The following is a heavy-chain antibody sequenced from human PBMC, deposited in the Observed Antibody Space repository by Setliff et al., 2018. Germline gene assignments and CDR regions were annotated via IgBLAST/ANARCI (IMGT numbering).Heavy chain of an antibody. CDR1: GGTFSTYG. V-gene: IGHV1-69*05. D-gene: IGHD5-18*01. Sequence: SVKVSCKASGGTFSTYGISWVRQAPGQGLEWMGGTIPSFGSTNYAQEFQGRVTIITDESTSTAYMELSSLRFEDTAVYYCAREGVDTRSSTDYRYYMDVWGKGTTVTVSS. CDR3: AREGVDTRSSTDYRYYMDV. J-gene: IGHJ6*03. CDR2: TIPSFGST.